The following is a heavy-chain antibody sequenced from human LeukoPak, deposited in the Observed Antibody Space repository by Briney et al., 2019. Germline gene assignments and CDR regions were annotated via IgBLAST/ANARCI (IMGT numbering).Heavy chain of an antibody. J-gene: IGHJ4*02. CDR1: GGSISSFY. Sequence: PSETLSLTCTVSGGSISSFYWTWIRQPPGKGLEWIGCIYYSGSTNYNPSLKSRVTISVDTSKNQFSLKLSSVTAADTAVYYCARVRPAGNSYYFDYWGQGTLVTVSS. V-gene: IGHV4-59*01. CDR3: ARVRPAGNSYYFDY. D-gene: IGHD6-19*01. CDR2: IYYSGST.